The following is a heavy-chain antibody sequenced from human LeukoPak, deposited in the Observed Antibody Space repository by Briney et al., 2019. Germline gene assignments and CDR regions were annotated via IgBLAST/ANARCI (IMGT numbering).Heavy chain of an antibody. Sequence: SETLSLTCAVYGGSFSGYYWSWIRQPPGKGLEWIGEINHSGSTNYNPSLKSRVTISVDTSKNQFSLKLSSVTAADTAVYYCARAAAGSSYYYYKDVWGKGTTVTVSS. CDR3: ARAAAGSSYYYYKDV. V-gene: IGHV4-34*01. D-gene: IGHD6-13*01. J-gene: IGHJ6*03. CDR1: GGSFSGYY. CDR2: INHSGST.